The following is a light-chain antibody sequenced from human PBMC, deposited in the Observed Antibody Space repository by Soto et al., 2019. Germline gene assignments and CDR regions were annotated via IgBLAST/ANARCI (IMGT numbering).Light chain of an antibody. CDR3: QQYNDWPMYS. J-gene: IGKJ2*01. Sequence: EIVMTQSPATLSVSPGERATLTCRASQSVYNKFAWYQQRPGQAPRLLIYGASTRATGIPARFSGGGSGTEFSLTISSLQSEAFAVYYCQQYNDWPMYSFGQGTRLEIK. V-gene: IGKV3-15*01. CDR1: QSVYNK. CDR2: GAS.